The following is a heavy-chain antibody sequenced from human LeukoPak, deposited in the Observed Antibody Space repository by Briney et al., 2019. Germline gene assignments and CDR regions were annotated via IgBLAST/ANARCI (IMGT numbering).Heavy chain of an antibody. CDR1: GFTFSSYA. CDR3: AKDQILTMIVVVQDAFDI. D-gene: IGHD3-22*01. V-gene: IGHV3-23*01. Sequence: GALRLSCAASGFTFSSYARSWVRQAPGKGLELVSAISGSGGSTYDADSVKGRFTISRDNSKNTLYLQMNSLRAEDTAVYYCAKDQILTMIVVVQDAFDIWGQGTMVTVSS. J-gene: IGHJ3*02. CDR2: ISGSGGST.